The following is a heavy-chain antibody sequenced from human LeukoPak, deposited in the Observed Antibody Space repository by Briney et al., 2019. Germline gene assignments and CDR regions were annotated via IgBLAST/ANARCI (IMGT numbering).Heavy chain of an antibody. CDR3: ARSPVTTQFDY. CDR1: GFTFSSYA. Sequence: GGSLRLSCAASGFTFSSYATHWVRQAPGKGLEWVAVISYDGSNKYYADSVKGRFTISRDNSKNTLYLQMNSLRAEDTAVYYCARSPVTTQFDYWGQGTLVTVSS. CDR2: ISYDGSNK. J-gene: IGHJ4*02. V-gene: IGHV3-30*04. D-gene: IGHD3-3*01.